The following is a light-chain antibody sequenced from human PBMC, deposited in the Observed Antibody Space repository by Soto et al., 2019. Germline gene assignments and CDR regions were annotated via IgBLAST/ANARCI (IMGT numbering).Light chain of an antibody. CDR1: SSDVGAYNF. CDR3: SSYTTSNTLV. J-gene: IGLJ2*01. Sequence: QSALTQPASVSGSPGQSITISCTGTSSDVGAYNFVSWYQQHPGKAPKLMIYDVTNRPSGVSSRFSGSKSGNTASLAISGLQVEDEADYYCSSYTTSNTLVFGGGTKLTVL. V-gene: IGLV2-14*03. CDR2: DVT.